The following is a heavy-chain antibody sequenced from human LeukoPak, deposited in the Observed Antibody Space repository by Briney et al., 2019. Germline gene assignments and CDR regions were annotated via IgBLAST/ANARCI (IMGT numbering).Heavy chain of an antibody. CDR2: IYPGDSDT. CDR3: ARLHWVSRPAVGWFDP. CDR1: GYSFTSYW. J-gene: IGHJ5*02. D-gene: IGHD7-27*01. Sequence: GESLKISCKGSGYSFTSYWIGWVRQMPGKGLEWMGIIYPGDSDTRYSPSFQGQVTISADKSISTAYLQWSSLKASDTAMYYRARLHWVSRPAVGWFDPWGQGTLVTVSS. V-gene: IGHV5-51*01.